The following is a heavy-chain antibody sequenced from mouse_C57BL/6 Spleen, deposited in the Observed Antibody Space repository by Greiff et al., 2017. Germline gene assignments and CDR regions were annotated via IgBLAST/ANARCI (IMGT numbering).Heavy chain of an antibody. CDR1: GFTFSDYG. D-gene: IGHD2-4*01. J-gene: IGHJ3*01. CDR2: ISRGSSTI. CDR3: ARPGIYYDYDFFAY. V-gene: IGHV5-17*01. Sequence: EVKLVESGGGLVKPGGSLKLSCAASGFTFSDYGMHWVRQAPEKGLEWVAYISRGSSTIYYADTVTGRFTISRDNAKNTLFLQMTSLRSEDTAMYYCARPGIYYDYDFFAYWGQGTLVTVSA.